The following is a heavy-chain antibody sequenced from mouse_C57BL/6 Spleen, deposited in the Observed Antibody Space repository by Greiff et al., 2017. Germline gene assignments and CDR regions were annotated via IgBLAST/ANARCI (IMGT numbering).Heavy chain of an antibody. J-gene: IGHJ3*01. CDR1: GFTFSNYW. V-gene: IGHV6-3*01. D-gene: IGHD2-1*01. Sequence: EVKVVESGGGLVQPGGSMKLSCVASGFTFSNYWMNWVRQSPEKGLEWVAQIRLKSDNYATHYAESVKGRFTISRDDSKSSVYLQMNNLRAEDTGMYYCTVYGNYETYWGQGTLVTVSA. CDR2: IRLKSDNYAT. CDR3: TVYGNYETY.